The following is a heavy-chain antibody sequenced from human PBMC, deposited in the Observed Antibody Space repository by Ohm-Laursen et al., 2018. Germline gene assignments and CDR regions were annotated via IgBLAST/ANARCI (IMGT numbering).Heavy chain of an antibody. Sequence: GTLSLTCTVSAGSISSYYWSWIRQPPGQGLVWIGSIYYSGSTNYNPSLKSRVTISVDTSKNQFSLKLSSVTAADTAVYYCARVSSGWYEFDYWGQGTLVTVSS. CDR3: ARVSSGWYEFDY. CDR1: AGSISSYY. D-gene: IGHD6-19*01. CDR2: IYYSGST. V-gene: IGHV4-59*01. J-gene: IGHJ4*02.